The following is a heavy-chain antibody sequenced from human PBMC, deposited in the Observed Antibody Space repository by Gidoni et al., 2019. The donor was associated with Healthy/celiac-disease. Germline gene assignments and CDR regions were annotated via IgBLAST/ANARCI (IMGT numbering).Heavy chain of an antibody. CDR1: GFTFSSHD. Sequence: EVQLLESGGGLVQPGGSMRLSCAASGFTFSSHDISWFSRAPGKGREWVSAISGSGGSTYYADSVTGRLTSSRDNSKNTLYLQMNSLRAEDTALYYCAKDLDASLLWFGELSRVVAFDIWGQGTMVTVSS. J-gene: IGHJ3*02. CDR3: AKDLDASLLWFGELSRVVAFDI. V-gene: IGHV3-23*01. D-gene: IGHD3-10*01. CDR2: ISGSGGST.